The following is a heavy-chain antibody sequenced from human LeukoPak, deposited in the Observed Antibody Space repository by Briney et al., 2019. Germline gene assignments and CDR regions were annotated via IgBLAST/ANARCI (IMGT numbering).Heavy chain of an antibody. CDR1: GFTFSSYG. Sequence: GGSLRLSCAASGFTFSSYGMHWVRQAPGKGLEWVAFIRYDESKKFYADSMKGRFTISRDNSKNTLYLQMNSLRAEDTAVYYCAKDLYGSGSYEIRLFDHWGQGTLVTVSS. J-gene: IGHJ4*02. D-gene: IGHD3-10*01. CDR2: IRYDESKK. CDR3: AKDLYGSGSYEIRLFDH. V-gene: IGHV3-30*02.